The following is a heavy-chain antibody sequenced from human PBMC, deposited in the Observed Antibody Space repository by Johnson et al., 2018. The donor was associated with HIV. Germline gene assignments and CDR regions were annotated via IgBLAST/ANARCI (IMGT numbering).Heavy chain of an antibody. V-gene: IGHV3-66*01. CDR1: GFTVSSNY. J-gene: IGHJ3*02. CDR2: IYSGGST. Sequence: VQLVESGGGLVQPGGSLRLSCAASGFTVSSNYMSWVRQAPGKGLEWVSVIYSGGSTYYADSVQGRSPISSDNSKNTLCLQMNSLRADDTAVYYCARGPGYNYNYGAFDMWGQGTMVTVSS. D-gene: IGHD5-24*01. CDR3: ARGPGYNYNYGAFDM.